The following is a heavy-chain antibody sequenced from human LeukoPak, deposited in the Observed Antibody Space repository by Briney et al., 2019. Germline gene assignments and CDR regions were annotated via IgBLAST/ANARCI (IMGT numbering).Heavy chain of an antibody. CDR2: IWYDGSNK. Sequence: PGGSLRLSCAASGFTFSSYGMHCVRQAPGKGLEWVAVIWYDGSNKYYADSVKGRFTISRDNSKNTLYLQMNSLRAEDTAVYYCAREMTYYYDSSGHDAFDIWGQGTTVTVSS. V-gene: IGHV3-33*08. CDR3: AREMTYYYDSSGHDAFDI. D-gene: IGHD3-22*01. CDR1: GFTFSSYG. J-gene: IGHJ3*02.